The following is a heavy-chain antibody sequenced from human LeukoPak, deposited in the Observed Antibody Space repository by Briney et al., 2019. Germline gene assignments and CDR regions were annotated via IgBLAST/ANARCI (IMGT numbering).Heavy chain of an antibody. J-gene: IGHJ4*02. CDR2: FDPEDGET. Sequence: ASVKVSCKVSGYTLTELSMHWVRQAPGKGLEWMGGFDPEDGETIYAQKFQGRVTTTEDTSTDTAYMELSSLRSEDTAVYYCATDTIFGVVIPHFDYWGQGTLVTVSS. V-gene: IGHV1-24*01. CDR3: ATDTIFGVVIPHFDY. D-gene: IGHD3-3*01. CDR1: GYTLTELS.